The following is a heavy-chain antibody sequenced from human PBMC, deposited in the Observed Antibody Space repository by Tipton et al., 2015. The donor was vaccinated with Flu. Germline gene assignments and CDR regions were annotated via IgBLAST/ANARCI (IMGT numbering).Heavy chain of an antibody. J-gene: IGHJ4*02. CDR2: LRHDGGKR. CDR3: AKDDGRLIANCGDDCHGDPFDN. V-gene: IGHV3-30*02. CDR1: GFTFSRYH. Sequence: QLVQSGGGVVQPGGSLRLSCAASGFTFSRYHMYWVRQAPGKGLEWVAFLRHDGGKRFYADSVKGRFTISRDNFKNTLYLQMGSLRVEDTAVYYCAKDDGRLIANCGDDCHGDPFDNWGQGTLVIVSS. D-gene: IGHD2-21*02.